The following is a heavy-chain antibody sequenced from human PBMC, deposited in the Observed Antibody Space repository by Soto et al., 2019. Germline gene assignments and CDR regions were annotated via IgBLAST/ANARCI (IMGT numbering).Heavy chain of an antibody. CDR1: GFTFSSYS. J-gene: IGHJ4*02. D-gene: IGHD6-19*01. CDR3: ARDPSVAEAQAFDY. V-gene: IGHV3-21*01. CDR2: ISSSSSYI. Sequence: GGSLRLSCAASGFTFSSYSMNWVRQAPGKGLEWVSSISSSSSYIYYADSVKGRFTISRDNAKNSLYMQMNSLRAEDTAVYYCARDPSVAEAQAFDYWGQGTLVTVSS.